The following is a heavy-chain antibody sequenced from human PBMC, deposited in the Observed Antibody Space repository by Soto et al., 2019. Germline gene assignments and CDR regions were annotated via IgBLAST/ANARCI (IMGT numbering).Heavy chain of an antibody. CDR2: VSGRGGST. CDR1: GFTFNHYA. V-gene: IGHV3-23*01. D-gene: IGHD4-17*01. Sequence: LPGGSLRLACTASGFTFNHYAMSWVRQAPGKGLEWVSAVSGRGGSTKYADSVKGRFIISRDNSNSTLYLQMDSLRGEDTAVYYCAKDSTVTTSLYFYYYGFDVWGQGTTVTVSS. CDR3: AKDSTVTTSLYFYYYGFDV. J-gene: IGHJ6*02.